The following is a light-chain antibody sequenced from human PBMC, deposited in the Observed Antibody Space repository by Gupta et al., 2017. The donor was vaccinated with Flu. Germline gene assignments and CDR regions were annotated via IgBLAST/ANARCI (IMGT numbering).Light chain of an antibody. V-gene: IGKV3-15*01. CDR3: QQYDNWPPST. CDR2: GAS. J-gene: IGKJ2*02. CDR1: QSVTTN. Sequence: TLAVSPGERATLSCRASQSVTTNLAWYQQKPGQAPRLLIYGASARATGIPARFSGSGSGTEFTLTISSLQSEDFAVYYCQQYDNWPPSTFGQGTKLEIK.